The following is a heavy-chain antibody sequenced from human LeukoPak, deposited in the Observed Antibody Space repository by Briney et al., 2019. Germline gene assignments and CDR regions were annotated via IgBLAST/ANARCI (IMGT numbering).Heavy chain of an antibody. CDR2: ISGSGGST. CDR3: AKCVMGGDFDNMDV. Sequence: PGGSLRLSCAASGFTFSSYAVSWVRQAPGKGLEWVSAISGSGGSTYYADSVKGRFTISRDNSKNTLYVQMNSLRAEDTAVYFCAKCVMGGDFDNMDVWGKGTTVTVSS. CDR1: GFTFSSYA. D-gene: IGHD2-21*02. V-gene: IGHV3-23*01. J-gene: IGHJ6*03.